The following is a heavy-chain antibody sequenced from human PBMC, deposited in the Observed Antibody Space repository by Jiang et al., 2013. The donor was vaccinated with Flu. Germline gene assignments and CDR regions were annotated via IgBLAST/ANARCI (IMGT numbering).Heavy chain of an antibody. CDR1: GFTFSSYA. D-gene: IGHD5-24*01. Sequence: VQLLESGGGLVQPGGSLRLSCAASGFTFSSYAMSWVRQAPGKGLEWVSAISGSGGSTYYADSVKGRFTISRDNSKNTLYLQMNSLRAEDTAVYYCAKPATVWMATIEAAFDIWGQGTMVTVSS. CDR2: ISGSGGST. J-gene: IGHJ3*02. CDR3: AKPATVWMATIEAAFDI. V-gene: IGHV3-23*01.